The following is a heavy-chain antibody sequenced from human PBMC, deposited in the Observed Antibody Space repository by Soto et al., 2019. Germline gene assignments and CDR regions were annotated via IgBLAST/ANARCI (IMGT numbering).Heavy chain of an antibody. J-gene: IGHJ4*02. CDR1: GFTSSDHY. CDR2: TRNKVNSYTT. Sequence: GSLRLSCAASGFTSSDHYMDWVRQAPGKGLEWVGRTRNKVNSYTTEYAASVKGRFTISRDDSKNSLYLQMNSLKTEDTAVYYCARGGSSSAPDYWGQGTLVTVSS. CDR3: ARGGSSSAPDY. D-gene: IGHD6-13*01. V-gene: IGHV3-72*01.